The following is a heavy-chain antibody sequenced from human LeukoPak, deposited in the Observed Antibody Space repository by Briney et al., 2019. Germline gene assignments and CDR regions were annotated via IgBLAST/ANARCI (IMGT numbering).Heavy chain of an antibody. CDR1: GFTFSSYA. CDR3: AKRSGAGTFYFDY. CDR2: ISGDGDRT. V-gene: IGHV3-23*01. J-gene: IGHJ4*02. Sequence: GGSLGLSCAASGFTFSSYAMSWVRQAPGKGLEWVSSISGDGDRTYYADSVKGRFTISRDNSKNTLYLQMNSLRAEDTAVYYCAKRSGAGTFYFDYWGQGTLVTVSS. D-gene: IGHD6-19*01.